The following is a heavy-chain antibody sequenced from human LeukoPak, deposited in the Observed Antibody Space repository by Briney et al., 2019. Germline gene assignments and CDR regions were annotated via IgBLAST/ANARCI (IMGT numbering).Heavy chain of an antibody. CDR3: GKTTVGYSSGRYPGWPVDY. CDR2: IFGSGGSP. J-gene: IGHJ4*02. Sequence: GGSLRLSCAASGFTFNSYAMYWVRRAPGKGLEWISGIFGSGGSPHYADSVKGRFTISRDNSQEIVYLQLDSLRVEDTALYYCGKTTVGYSSGRYPGWPVDYWGQGALVTVSS. D-gene: IGHD2-15*01. V-gene: IGHV3-23*01. CDR1: GFTFNSYA.